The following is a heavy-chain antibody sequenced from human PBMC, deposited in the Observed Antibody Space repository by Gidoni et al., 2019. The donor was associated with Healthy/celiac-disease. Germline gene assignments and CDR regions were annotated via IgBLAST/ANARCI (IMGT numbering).Heavy chain of an antibody. CDR3: ARESWTRGRAKLSEGY. Sequence: EVQLVESGGGLVKPGGSLRLSCAASGFTFSTYSMNWVRQAPGKGLEWVSSISSSSSYIYYADSVKGRFTISRDNAKNSLYLQMNSLRAEDTAVYYCARESWTRGRAKLSEGYWGQGTLVTVSS. J-gene: IGHJ4*02. V-gene: IGHV3-21*01. CDR1: GFTFSTYS. CDR2: ISSSSSYI. D-gene: IGHD6-13*01.